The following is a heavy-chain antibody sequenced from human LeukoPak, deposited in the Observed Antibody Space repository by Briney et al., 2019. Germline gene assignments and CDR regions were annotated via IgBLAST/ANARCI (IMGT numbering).Heavy chain of an antibody. CDR2: IKSKTDGGTT. CDR1: GFTFSNAW. Sequence: PGGSLRLSCAASGFTFSNAWMSWVRQAPGKGLEWVGRIKSKTDGGTTDYAAPVKGRFTISRDDSKNTLYLQMNSPKTEDTAVYYCTTDPCEGAYYYYMDVWGKGTTVTVSS. D-gene: IGHD3-16*01. V-gene: IGHV3-15*01. J-gene: IGHJ6*03. CDR3: TTDPCEGAYYYYMDV.